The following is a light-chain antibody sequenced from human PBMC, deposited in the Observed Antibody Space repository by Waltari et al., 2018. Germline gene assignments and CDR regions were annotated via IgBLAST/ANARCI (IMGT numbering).Light chain of an antibody. CDR1: SSNIGRDS. Sequence: QSVLTQPPSVSGTPGPRVAISCSGTSSNIGRDSVNWYQQPPGPAPKPLISTTNRRPSGLPARFPGSKSGNSASLAISGLQSEDEADYYGVGWDASLNAYVFGTGTKVTVL. CDR3: VGWDASLNAYV. CDR2: TTN. V-gene: IGLV1-44*01. J-gene: IGLJ1*01.